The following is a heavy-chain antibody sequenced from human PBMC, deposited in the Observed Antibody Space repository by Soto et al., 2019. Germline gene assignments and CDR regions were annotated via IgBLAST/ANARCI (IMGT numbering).Heavy chain of an antibody. CDR3: ASSYYYGSGSYYPLYYYYYYGMDV. Sequence: GGSLRLSCAASGFTFSSYAMHWVRQAPGKXLEWVAVISYDGSNKYYADSVKGRFTISRDNSKNTLYLQMSGLRAEDTAVYYCASSYYYGSGSYYPLYYYYYYGMDVWGQGTTVTVSS. J-gene: IGHJ6*02. CDR1: GFTFSSYA. CDR2: ISYDGSNK. V-gene: IGHV3-30-3*01. D-gene: IGHD3-10*01.